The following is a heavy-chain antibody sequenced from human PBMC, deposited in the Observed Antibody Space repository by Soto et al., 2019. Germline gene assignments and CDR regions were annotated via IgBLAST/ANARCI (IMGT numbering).Heavy chain of an antibody. V-gene: IGHV4-4*02. D-gene: IGHD2-15*01. CDR1: GGSISSSNW. CDR2: IYHSGST. J-gene: IGHJ5*02. Sequence: PSETLSLTCGVFGGSISSSNWWSWVRQPPGKGLEWIGEIYHSGSTNYNPSLKSRVTISVDKSKNQFSLKLSSVTAADTAVYYCARDLTAILGYCSGGSCYQLGWFDPWGQGTLVTVSS. CDR3: ARDLTAILGYCSGGSCYQLGWFDP.